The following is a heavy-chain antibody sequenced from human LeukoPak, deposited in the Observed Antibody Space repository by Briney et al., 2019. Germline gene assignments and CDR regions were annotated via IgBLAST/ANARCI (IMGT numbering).Heavy chain of an antibody. CDR2: ISSSGSTI. CDR3: AKDWRSSEYCGGDCYSSVEYFQH. Sequence: PGGSLRLSCAASGFTFSSYEMNWVRQAPGKGLEWVSYISSSGSTIYYADSVKGRFTISRDNSKNTLYLQMNSLRAENTAVYYCAKDWRSSEYCGGDCYSSVEYFQHWGQGTLVTVSS. CDR1: GFTFSSYE. V-gene: IGHV3-48*03. J-gene: IGHJ1*01. D-gene: IGHD2-21*02.